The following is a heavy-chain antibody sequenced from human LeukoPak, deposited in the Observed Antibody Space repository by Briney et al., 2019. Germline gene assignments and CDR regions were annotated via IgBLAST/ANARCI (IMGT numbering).Heavy chain of an antibody. CDR1: GFTFNTYW. V-gene: IGHV3-7*01. CDR2: IKQDGSEK. CDR3: ARVVYYGSGSYLVYYFDY. Sequence: GGSLRLSCAASGFTFNTYWMTWVCPAPGKGLEWVANIKQDGSEKYYVDSVEGRFTISRDNAKNSLYLQMNSLRAEDTAVYYCARVVYYGSGSYLVYYFDYWGQGTLVTVSS. D-gene: IGHD3-10*01. J-gene: IGHJ4*02.